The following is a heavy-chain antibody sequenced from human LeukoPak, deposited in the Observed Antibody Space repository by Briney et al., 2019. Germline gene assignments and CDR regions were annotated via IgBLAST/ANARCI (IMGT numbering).Heavy chain of an antibody. CDR1: GGSISNFY. V-gene: IGHV4-59*01. J-gene: IGHJ5*01. D-gene: IGHD4-23*01. CDR3: ARNHGGWFDS. Sequence: SETLSLTCTVSGGSISNFYWTWIRQSPGRGLEWIGYISYSGTTKYSPSLKSRVTISLDTSKNQFSLKLNSVTAADTAVYYCARNHGGWFDSWGQGTLVTVSS. CDR2: ISYSGTT.